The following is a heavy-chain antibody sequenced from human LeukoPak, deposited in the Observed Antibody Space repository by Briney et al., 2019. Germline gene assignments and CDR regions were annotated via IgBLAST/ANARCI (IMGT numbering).Heavy chain of an antibody. D-gene: IGHD5-12*01. Sequence: PGGSLRLSCAAPGFTFHSHSMNWVRQAPGKGLEWVSSISMTSSYIYYADSVKGRFTISRDNAKNSLYLHMNSLRAEDTAVYYCARVAGYSGYEPGYFEDWGQGTLVTVSS. CDR3: ARVAGYSGYEPGYFED. CDR2: ISMTSSYI. J-gene: IGHJ4*02. CDR1: GFTFHSHS. V-gene: IGHV3-21*01.